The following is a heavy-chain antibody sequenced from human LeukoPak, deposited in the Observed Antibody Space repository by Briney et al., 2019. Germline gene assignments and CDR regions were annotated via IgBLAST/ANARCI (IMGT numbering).Heavy chain of an antibody. J-gene: IGHJ4*02. CDR2: ISAYNGNT. D-gene: IGHD1-14*01. Sequence: ASVKVSCKASGYTFTSYGISWVRQAPGQGLEWMGWISAYNGNTNYAQKLQGRVTMTTDTSTSTAYMELRSLRSDDTAVYYCARDPSIITSQNAPLDYWGQGTLVTVSS. CDR3: ARDPSIITSQNAPLDY. CDR1: GYTFTSYG. V-gene: IGHV1-18*01.